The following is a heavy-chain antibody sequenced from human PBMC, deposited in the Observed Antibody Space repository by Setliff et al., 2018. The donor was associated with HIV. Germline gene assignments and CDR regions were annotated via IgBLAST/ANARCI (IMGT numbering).Heavy chain of an antibody. CDR3: AKAKSSRMGPPFTDLDY. D-gene: IGHD2-8*01. CDR2: ISAGGST. V-gene: IGHV3-23*01. Sequence: PGGSLRLSCAASGFTFSTYAMNWVRQAPGKGLEWVSVISAGGSTYYADSVKGRFTISRDSSKNTLYLQMNSLRAEDTAAYYCAKAKSSRMGPPFTDLDYWGQGTLVTVSS. CDR1: GFTFSTYA. J-gene: IGHJ4*02.